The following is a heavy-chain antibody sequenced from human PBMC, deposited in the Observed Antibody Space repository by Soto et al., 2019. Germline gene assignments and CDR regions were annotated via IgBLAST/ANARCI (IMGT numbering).Heavy chain of an antibody. Sequence: GGSLRLSCAASGFSVSTKYMGWVRQAPGRGLQWVSFIYSDGSTYYADSVEGRFTISRDNSKNTVSLQMNSLRAEDTAVYFCAREPGRAVAGTLGYWGPGTLVTVSS. D-gene: IGHD6-19*01. V-gene: IGHV3-66*01. CDR2: IYSDGST. CDR1: GFSVSTKY. J-gene: IGHJ4*02. CDR3: AREPGRAVAGTLGY.